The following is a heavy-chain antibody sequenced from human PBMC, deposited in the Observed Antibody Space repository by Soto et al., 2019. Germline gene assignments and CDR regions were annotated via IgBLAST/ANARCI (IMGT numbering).Heavy chain of an antibody. CDR3: GGESRGGPSPGRFAP. Sequence: QVHLQESGPGLVKPSQTLSLTCSVNGDSINSDSVYWSWIRQSPGKGLEYIGYITYNGRTFYNPSLKGRSPMSGATPKNNFSLEGRFGTPADRAFYYGGGESRGGPSPGRFAPWGQGPLVTVST. V-gene: IGHV4-30-4*03. J-gene: IGHJ5*02. CDR1: GDSINSDSVY. D-gene: IGHD3-16*01. CDR2: ITYNGRT.